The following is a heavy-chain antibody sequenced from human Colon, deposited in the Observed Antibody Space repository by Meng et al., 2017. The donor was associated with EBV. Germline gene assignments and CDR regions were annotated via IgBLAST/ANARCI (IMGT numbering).Heavy chain of an antibody. CDR3: ARGGNFDP. V-gene: IGHV7-4-1*02. Sequence: QVPLVQSVFELNKPGASVKVSCKASGYTLSTYTINWVRQAHGRGLEWMGWISTNTGTPTYTQGFTGRFVFSLDTSVSTAYLQISSLKAEDTAVYYCARGGNFDPWGQGTLVTVSS. CDR1: GYTLSTYT. D-gene: IGHD2/OR15-2a*01. J-gene: IGHJ5*02. CDR2: ISTNTGTP.